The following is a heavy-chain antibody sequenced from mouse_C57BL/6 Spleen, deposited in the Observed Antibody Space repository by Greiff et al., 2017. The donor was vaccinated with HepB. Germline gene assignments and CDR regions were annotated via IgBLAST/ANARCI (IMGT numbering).Heavy chain of an antibody. CDR3: ADYGSCTVMDY. CDR2: IYPGDGDT. V-gene: IGHV1-82*01. Sequence: QVQLQQSGPELVKPGASVKISCKASGYAFSSSWMNWVKQRPGKGLEWIGRIYPGDGDTNYNGKFKGKATLTADKSSSTAYMQLSSLTSEDSAVYFCADYGSCTVMDYWGQGTSVTVSS. CDR1: GYAFSSSW. D-gene: IGHD1-1*01. J-gene: IGHJ4*01.